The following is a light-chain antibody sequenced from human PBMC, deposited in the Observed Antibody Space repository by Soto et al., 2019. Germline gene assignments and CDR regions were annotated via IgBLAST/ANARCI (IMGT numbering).Light chain of an antibody. CDR3: QQYFSTPKT. CDR2: WAS. CDR1: QSVLYSSNNKNY. J-gene: IGKJ1*01. V-gene: IGKV4-1*01. Sequence: DIVMTQSPDSLAVSLGERATINCKSSQSVLYSSNNKNYLAWYQQKPGQPPKLLIYWASTRESGVPDRISGSGSGTDFNHTISSLQAEDVAVYYCQQYFSTPKTFGQGTKVEIK.